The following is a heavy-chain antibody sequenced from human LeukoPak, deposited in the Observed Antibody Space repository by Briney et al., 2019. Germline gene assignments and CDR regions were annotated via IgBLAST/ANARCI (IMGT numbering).Heavy chain of an antibody. D-gene: IGHD3-16*01. Sequence: GGSLRLSCAASGFTFSSYWMSWARQAPGKGLEWVANIKEDGSEKYYVDSVKGRFAISRDNAKNSLYLQMNSLRGEDTAVYYCTRDYVGYWGQGTLVTVSS. J-gene: IGHJ4*02. CDR1: GFTFSSYW. V-gene: IGHV3-7*04. CDR3: TRDYVGY. CDR2: IKEDGSEK.